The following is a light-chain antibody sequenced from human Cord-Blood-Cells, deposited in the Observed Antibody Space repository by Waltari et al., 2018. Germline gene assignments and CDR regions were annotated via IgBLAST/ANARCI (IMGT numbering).Light chain of an antibody. J-gene: IGKJ4*01. CDR2: LGS. V-gene: IGKV2-28*01. CDR1: QSLLHSNGYNY. Sequence: IGLTQSPLPLPVPPEGPASTPSRSSQSLLHSNGYNYLDWYLQKPGQSPQLLIYLGSNRASGVPDRFSGSGSGTDFTLKISRVEAEDVGVYYCMQALQTPVFGGGTKVEIK. CDR3: MQALQTPV.